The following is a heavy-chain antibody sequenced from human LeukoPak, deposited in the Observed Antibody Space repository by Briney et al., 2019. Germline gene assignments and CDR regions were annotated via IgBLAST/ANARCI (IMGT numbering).Heavy chain of an antibody. CDR2: ISSSGGST. V-gene: IGHV3-21*01. D-gene: IGHD1-26*01. Sequence: GGSLRLSCAASGFTFSSYTMNWVRQAPGKGLEWVSSISSSGGSTYYTDSVKGRFTISRDNAKNSLYLQMNSLRAVDTAVYYCARVLGIDYWGQGTLVTVSS. CDR1: GFTFSSYT. CDR3: ARVLGIDY. J-gene: IGHJ4*02.